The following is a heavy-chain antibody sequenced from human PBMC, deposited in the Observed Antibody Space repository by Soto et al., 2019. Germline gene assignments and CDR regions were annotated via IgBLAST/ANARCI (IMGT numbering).Heavy chain of an antibody. Sequence: QVQLQQWGAGLLKPSETLSLTCAVYGGSFSGYYWSWIRQPPGKGLEWIGEINHSGSTNYNPSLKSRVTISVDTSKNQVSLKLSSVTAADTAVYYCARGHGQTAFSSGWYVSFDYWGQGTLVTVSS. CDR2: INHSGST. CDR3: ARGHGQTAFSSGWYVSFDY. V-gene: IGHV4-34*01. D-gene: IGHD6-19*01. J-gene: IGHJ4*02. CDR1: GGSFSGYY.